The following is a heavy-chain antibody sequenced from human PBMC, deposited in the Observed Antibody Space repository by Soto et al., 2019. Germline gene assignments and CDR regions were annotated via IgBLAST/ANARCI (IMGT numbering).Heavy chain of an antibody. CDR3: ARVSVDVPE. CDR2: IDPKSGGT. J-gene: IGHJ4*02. CDR1: GPIFIAYY. V-gene: IGHV1-2*02. Sequence: QLVQSGAEVKKPGASVRVSCKTSGPIFIAYYIHWVRQAPGQGLEWMGWIDPKSGGTTYEQKFLGRVTITRDTSINTAYMDLNRLTSDDTAVYYCARVSVDVPEWGQGTLITVSS. D-gene: IGHD5-12*01.